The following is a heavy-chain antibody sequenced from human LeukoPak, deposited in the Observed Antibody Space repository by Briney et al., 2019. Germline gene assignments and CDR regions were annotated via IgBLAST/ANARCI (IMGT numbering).Heavy chain of an antibody. CDR2: IWYDGSNK. V-gene: IGHV3-33*01. J-gene: IGHJ4*02. CDR1: GFTFSSYG. CDR3: ARLLPQYGDLGFFDY. D-gene: IGHD4-17*01. Sequence: GSLRLSCAASGFTFSSYGMHWVRQAPGKGLEWVAVIWYDGSNKYYADSVKGRFTISRDNSKNTLYLQMNSLRAEDTAVYYCARLLPQYGDLGFFDYWGQGTLVTVSS.